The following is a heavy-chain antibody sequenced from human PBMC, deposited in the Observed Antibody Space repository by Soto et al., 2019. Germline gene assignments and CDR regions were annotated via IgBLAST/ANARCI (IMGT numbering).Heavy chain of an antibody. Sequence: QVQLVESGGGVVQPGRSLRLSCAASGFTFSSYAMHWVRQAPGKGLEWVAVISYDGSNKYYADSVKGRFTISRDNSKNTVYLQRNSLRAEDTAVYYCARAKIKREYSSSKRVGYYYYGMDVWGQGTTVTVSS. D-gene: IGHD6-6*01. V-gene: IGHV3-30-3*01. CDR1: GFTFSSYA. CDR3: ARAKIKREYSSSKRVGYYYYGMDV. CDR2: ISYDGSNK. J-gene: IGHJ6*02.